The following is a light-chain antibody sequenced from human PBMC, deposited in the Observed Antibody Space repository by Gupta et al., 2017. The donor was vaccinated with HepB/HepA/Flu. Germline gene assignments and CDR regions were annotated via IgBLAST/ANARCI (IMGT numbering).Light chain of an antibody. J-gene: IGLJ2*01. V-gene: IGLV2-14*01. Sequence: QPALTQPASVSGCPGPSITISCTGTSSDVGGYNYVSWYQQPPGTAPKLMIYEVTNRPSGVSNRFSGSKSGNTASLTISGLQAEDDADYYCSSYTSNTTRVFGGGTKLTVL. CDR3: SSYTSNTTRV. CDR1: SSDVGGYNY. CDR2: EVT.